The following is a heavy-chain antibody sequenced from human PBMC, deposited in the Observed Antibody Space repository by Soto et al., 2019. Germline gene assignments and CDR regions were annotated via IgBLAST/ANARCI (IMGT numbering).Heavy chain of an antibody. CDR3: ARVKGMCSSTSCPVYYYGMDV. J-gene: IGHJ6*02. CDR1: GYTFTGYY. CDR2: INPNSGGT. V-gene: IGHV1-2*02. Sequence: ASVKVSCKASGYTFTGYYMHWVRQAPGQGLEWMGWINPNSGGTNYAQKLQGRVTMTTDTSTSTAYMELRSLRSDDTAVYYCARVKGMCSSTSCPVYYYGMDVWGQGTTVTVSS. D-gene: IGHD2-2*01.